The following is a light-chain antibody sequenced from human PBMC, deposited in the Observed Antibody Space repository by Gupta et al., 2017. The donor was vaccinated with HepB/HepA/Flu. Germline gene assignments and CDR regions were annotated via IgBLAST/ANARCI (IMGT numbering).Light chain of an antibody. CDR2: DAS. J-gene: IGKJ4*01. Sequence: EIVLTPSPATLSLSPGERATLSCRASESIRYYLGWYQQKPGQAPRLVIDDASNRAPGIPARFSGSGSGTDFTLTISSLEPEDFAVYYCQQRSKWPLTFGGGTKVEIK. V-gene: IGKV3-11*01. CDR3: QQRSKWPLT. CDR1: ESIRYY.